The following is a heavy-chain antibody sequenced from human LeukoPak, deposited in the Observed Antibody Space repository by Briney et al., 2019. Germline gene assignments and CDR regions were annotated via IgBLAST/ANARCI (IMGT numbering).Heavy chain of an antibody. J-gene: IGHJ3*02. V-gene: IGHV4-34*01. CDR1: GGSISSYY. D-gene: IGHD3-22*01. CDR2: INHSGST. CDR3: ASEYYYDSSGYSRHAFDI. Sequence: PSETLSLTCTVSGGSISSYYWSWIRQPPGKGLEWIGEINHSGSTNYNPSLKSRVTISVDTSKNQFSLKLSSVTAADTAMYYCASEYYYDSSGYSRHAFDIWGQGTMVTVSS.